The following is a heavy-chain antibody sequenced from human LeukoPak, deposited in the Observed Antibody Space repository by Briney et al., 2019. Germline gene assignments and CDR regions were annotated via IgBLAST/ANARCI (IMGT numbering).Heavy chain of an antibody. D-gene: IGHD5/OR15-5a*01. CDR3: AKDSLQEVSPGVIDY. V-gene: IGHV3-30*18. J-gene: IGHJ4*02. CDR1: GFTFSSYG. CDR2: ISYDGSNK. Sequence: PGGSLRLSCAASGFTFSSYGMHWVRQAPGKGLEWVAVISYDGSNKYYADSVKGRFTISRDNSKNTLYLQMNSLRAEDTAVYYCAKDSLQEVSPGVIDYWGQGTLVTVSS.